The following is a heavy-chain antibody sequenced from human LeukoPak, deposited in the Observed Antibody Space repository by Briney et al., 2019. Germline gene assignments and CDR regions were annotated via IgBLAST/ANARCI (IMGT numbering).Heavy chain of an antibody. Sequence: GGSLRLSCAASGFTFSSYEMNWVRQAPGKGLEGVSYISSSGSTIHYADSVKGRFTISRDNAKNSPYLQMNSLRAEDTAVYYCARGAPRAGYNWNYNDAFDIWGQGRMVTVSS. CDR1: GFTFSSYE. CDR3: ARGAPRAGYNWNYNDAFDI. D-gene: IGHD1-7*01. V-gene: IGHV3-48*03. J-gene: IGHJ3*02. CDR2: ISSSGSTI.